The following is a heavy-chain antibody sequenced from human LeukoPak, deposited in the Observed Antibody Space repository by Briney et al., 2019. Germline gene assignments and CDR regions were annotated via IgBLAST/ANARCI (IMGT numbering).Heavy chain of an antibody. CDR1: GRPININPYF. V-gene: IGHV4-39*06. J-gene: IGHJ5*02. CDR3: SREIATAGNWFDP. Sequence: SDTLSLPCTLSGRPININPYFWAWIRQPPGKGLEWFGSMHYSGITYYNPSLKSRVTISVDRSKNQFTLKLSSVTAADTAVYYCSREIATAGNWFDPWGQGTLVTVSS. CDR2: MHYSGIT. D-gene: IGHD6-13*01.